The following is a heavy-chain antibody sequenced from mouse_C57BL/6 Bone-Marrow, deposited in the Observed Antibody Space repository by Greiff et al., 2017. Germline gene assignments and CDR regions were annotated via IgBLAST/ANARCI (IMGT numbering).Heavy chain of an antibody. V-gene: IGHV1-52*01. J-gene: IGHJ1*03. Sequence: QVQLQQPGAELVRPGSSVKLSCKASGYTFTSSWMHWVKQRPIQGLEWIGNIDPSDSETHYNQQFKDKATLTVDKSSSTAYMQLSSLTSEDSAVYYCARSGYNGGGWYFDVWGTGTTVTVSS. D-gene: IGHD1-1*01. CDR2: IDPSDSET. CDR1: GYTFTSSW. CDR3: ARSGYNGGGWYFDV.